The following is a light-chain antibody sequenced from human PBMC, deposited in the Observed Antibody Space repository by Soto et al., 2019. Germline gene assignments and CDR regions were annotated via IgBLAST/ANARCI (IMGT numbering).Light chain of an antibody. V-gene: IGKV1-12*01. CDR3: QQADSFPLT. CDR1: QGISSW. CDR2: AAS. Sequence: DIQMTQAPSSVSASVGDRVTITCRASQGISSWLDWYQQKTGKAPKLLIYAASSLQSGVPSRFSGSGSGTDFTLTISSLQPEDFATYYCQQADSFPLTLGGGTKVEIK. J-gene: IGKJ4*01.